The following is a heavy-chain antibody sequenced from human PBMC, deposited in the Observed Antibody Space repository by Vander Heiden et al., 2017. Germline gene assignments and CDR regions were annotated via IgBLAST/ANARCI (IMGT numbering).Heavy chain of an antibody. D-gene: IGHD3-22*01. V-gene: IGHV3-72*01. CDR2: IRNKAASHTT. J-gene: IGHJ1*01. Sequence: EVQLVESGGGLVQPGGSLSLSCVGSGFTFSDHYMDWVRQAQGKGLEWVGRIRNKAASHTTAYAASVEGRFAISRDDSKNSLYLQLNSLKTEDTAMYYCATSPSSGYNWGQGTQVTVSS. CDR3: ATSPSSGYN. CDR1: GFTFSDHY.